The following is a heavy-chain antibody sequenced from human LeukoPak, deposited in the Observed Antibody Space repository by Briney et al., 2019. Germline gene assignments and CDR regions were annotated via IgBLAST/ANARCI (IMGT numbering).Heavy chain of an antibody. Sequence: PGGSLRLSCAASGFTFSSYVMHWVRQAPGKGLEWVSYISSSGSTIYYADSVKGRFTISRDNAKNSLYLQMNSLRAEDTAVYYCAREEKIVVVPAAHFDYWGQGTLVTVSS. J-gene: IGHJ4*02. V-gene: IGHV3-48*03. CDR2: ISSSGSTI. CDR1: GFTFSSYV. D-gene: IGHD2-2*01. CDR3: AREEKIVVVPAAHFDY.